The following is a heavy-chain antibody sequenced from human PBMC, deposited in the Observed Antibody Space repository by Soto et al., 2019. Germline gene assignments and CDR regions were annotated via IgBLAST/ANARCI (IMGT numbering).Heavy chain of an antibody. J-gene: IGHJ4*02. CDR1: GDSVSNYY. Sequence: QVQLQESGPGLVKPSETLSLTCTVSGDSVSNYYWSWIRQPPGRGLEWVAYIDSSGTTNYNPSLKSRVTISLDTSKNQFSLKLNSVTAADTAVFYCARDRGGPVYYFDFWGQGTLVTVSS. CDR2: IDSSGTT. D-gene: IGHD3-10*01. V-gene: IGHV4-59*02. CDR3: ARDRGGPVYYFDF.